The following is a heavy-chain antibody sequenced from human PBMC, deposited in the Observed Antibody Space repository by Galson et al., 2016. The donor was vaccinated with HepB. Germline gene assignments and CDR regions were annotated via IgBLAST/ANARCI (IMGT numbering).Heavy chain of an antibody. CDR1: GGSVSSGDYY. CDR2: IYYSGNT. CDR3: ARLGAALDY. D-gene: IGHD1-26*01. V-gene: IGHV4-61*08. J-gene: IGHJ4*02. Sequence: SETLSLTCNVSGGSVSSGDYYWNWIRQPPGKGPEWIAYIYYSGNTNYNPSLKDRLSISADTANNQFSLKLNSVTAADTAIYFCARLGAALDYWGQGILVTVSS.